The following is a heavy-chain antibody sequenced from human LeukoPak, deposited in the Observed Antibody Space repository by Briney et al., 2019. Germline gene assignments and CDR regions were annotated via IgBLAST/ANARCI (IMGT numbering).Heavy chain of an antibody. V-gene: IGHV3-30*04. CDR3: ARDWQGSPGYYFHY. Sequence: GGSLRLSCAASGFSFSSYAMHWVRQAPGKGLEWVAVISYDETNKYYGDSVKGRFTISRDNSKNTLYLQMNSPRAEDTAVYYCARDWQGSPGYYFHYWGQGTLVTVSS. J-gene: IGHJ4*02. CDR2: ISYDETNK. D-gene: IGHD2-2*01. CDR1: GFSFSSYA.